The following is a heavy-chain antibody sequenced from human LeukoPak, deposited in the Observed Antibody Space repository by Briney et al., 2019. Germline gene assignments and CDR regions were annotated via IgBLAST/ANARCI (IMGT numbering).Heavy chain of an antibody. CDR2: INPNSGDT. CDR1: GYTFTDFC. J-gene: IGHJ5*02. CDR3: ARDTVAQSRTGFDL. V-gene: IGHV1-2*02. Sequence: ASVEVSCRASGYTFTDFCIHWVRQAPGQGLERMGWINPNSGDTTYAQNFQGRVTMTRDNSITTAYMEVSGLRDDDTAVYSCARDTVAQSRTGFDLWGQGTLVTVSS. D-gene: IGHD2-8*02.